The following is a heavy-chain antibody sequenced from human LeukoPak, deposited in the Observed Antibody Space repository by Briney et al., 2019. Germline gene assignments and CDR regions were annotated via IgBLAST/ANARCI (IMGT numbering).Heavy chain of an antibody. CDR2: IGTAGDT. CDR3: ARAMDDSSGYSFDY. Sequence: GGSLRLSCAASGFTFSSYDMHWVRQATGKGLEWVSAIGTAGDTYYPGSVKGRFTISRENAKNSLYLQMNSLRAGDTAVYYCARAMDDSSGYSFDYWGQGTLVTVSS. V-gene: IGHV3-13*01. CDR1: GFTFSSYD. D-gene: IGHD3-22*01. J-gene: IGHJ4*02.